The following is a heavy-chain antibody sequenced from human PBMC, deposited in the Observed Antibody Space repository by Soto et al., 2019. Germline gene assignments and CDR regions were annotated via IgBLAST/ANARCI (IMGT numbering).Heavy chain of an antibody. V-gene: IGHV3-23*01. Sequence: EVHLLESGGGLVQPGGSLRLSCAASGFTFTSFAMSWVRQAPGKGLEWVSSISGSGASTNYADSVKGRITISRDNSKNTLYLQMNSLRAEDTAVYYFAKDLRSPAAFRRFAYWGQGTLVTVSS. CDR1: GFTFTSFA. J-gene: IGHJ4*02. CDR3: AKDLRSPAAFRRFAY. D-gene: IGHD3-3*02. CDR2: ISGSGAST.